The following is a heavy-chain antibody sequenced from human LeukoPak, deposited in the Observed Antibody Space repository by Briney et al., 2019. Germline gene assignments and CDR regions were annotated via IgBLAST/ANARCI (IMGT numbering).Heavy chain of an antibody. CDR3: ARTGYCSGGSCYPYYYYYYMDV. CDR2: ISGHNDDT. J-gene: IGHJ6*03. V-gene: IGHV1-18*01. CDR1: GYTFTRYA. D-gene: IGHD2-15*01. Sequence: ASVKVSCKASGYTFTRYAISWVRQAPGQGGEWMGWISGHNDDTNYAQRLQGRVTMTTDTSTSTAYMELRSLRSDDTAVHYCARTGYCSGGSCYPYYYYYYMDVWGKGTTVTVSS.